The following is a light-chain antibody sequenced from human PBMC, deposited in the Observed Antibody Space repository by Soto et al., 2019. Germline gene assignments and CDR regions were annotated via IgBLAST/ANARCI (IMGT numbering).Light chain of an antibody. CDR2: AAS. CDR1: QSVTSY. V-gene: IGKV3-11*01. CDR3: QQRSNWPPVYT. J-gene: IGKJ2*01. Sequence: EVVLTQSPATLSLSPGERATLSCRASQSVTSYLAWYQQKPGQAPRLLIYAASNRATGIPARFSGSGSGTDFTHTISSLEPEDFAVYYCQQRSNWPPVYTFGQGTK.